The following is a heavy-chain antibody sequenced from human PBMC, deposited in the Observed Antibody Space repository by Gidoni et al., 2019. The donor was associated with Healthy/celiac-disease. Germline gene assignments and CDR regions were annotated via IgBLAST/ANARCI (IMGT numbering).Heavy chain of an antibody. CDR2: ISGSGGST. J-gene: IGHJ6*02. D-gene: IGHD1-26*01. CDR3: AKGIEWELLTYYYYGMDV. Sequence: EVQLLESGGGLVQPGGSLTLSCAASGFTFSSYAMSWVRQAPGKGLEWVSAISGSGGSTYYADSVKGRFTISRDNSKNTLYLQMNSLRAEDTAVYYCAKGIEWELLTYYYYGMDVWGQGTTVTVSS. CDR1: GFTFSSYA. V-gene: IGHV3-23*01.